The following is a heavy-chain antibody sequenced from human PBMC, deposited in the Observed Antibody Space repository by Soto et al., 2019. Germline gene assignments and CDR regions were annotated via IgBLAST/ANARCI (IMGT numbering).Heavy chain of an antibody. CDR3: ARLLVVPAATGSGYYYGMDV. V-gene: IGHV4-59*01. CDR1: GGSISSYY. CDR2: IYYSGST. Sequence: SETLSLTCTVSGGSISSYYWSWIRQPPGKGLEWIGYIYYSGSTNYNPSLKSRVTISVDTSKNQFSLKLSSVTAADTAVYYCARLLVVPAATGSGYYYGMDVWGQGTTVTVSS. D-gene: IGHD2-2*01. J-gene: IGHJ6*02.